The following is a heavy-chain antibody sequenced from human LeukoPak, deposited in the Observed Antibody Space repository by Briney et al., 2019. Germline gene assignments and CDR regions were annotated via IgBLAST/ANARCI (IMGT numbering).Heavy chain of an antibody. J-gene: IGHJ4*02. CDR3: ARDDCLWGTYDY. CDR1: GYTFTGDY. Sequence: ASVKVSCKASGYTFTGDYMQWGRQGPGEGGERMGRINPKSGGTNYAQKFHGRVTMTRDTSISTAYMELSRLRSDDTAVYYCARDDCLWGTYDYWGQGTLVTVSS. V-gene: IGHV1-2*06. CDR2: INPKSGGT. D-gene: IGHD3-16*01.